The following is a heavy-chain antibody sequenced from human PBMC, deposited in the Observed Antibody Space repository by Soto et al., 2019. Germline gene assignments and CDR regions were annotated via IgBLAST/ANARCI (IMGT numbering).Heavy chain of an antibody. CDR3: ARESAMTTVTTAVAFDV. D-gene: IGHD4-4*01. J-gene: IGHJ3*01. CDR2: ISFNGGTI. Sequence: QVQLVESGGGSVKPGGSLRLSCAASGFTFSDYYMSWIRQAPGKGVEWVSYISFNGGTIYYADSVKGRFTISRDNVENSLYLQMNSLRAEDTAVYYCARESAMTTVTTAVAFDVWGQGTVVTVSS. V-gene: IGHV3-11*01. CDR1: GFTFSDYY.